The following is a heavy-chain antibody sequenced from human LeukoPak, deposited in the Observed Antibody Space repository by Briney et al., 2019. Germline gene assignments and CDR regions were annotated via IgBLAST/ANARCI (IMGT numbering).Heavy chain of an antibody. CDR2: ISSSATTI. J-gene: IGHJ4*02. D-gene: IGHD3-3*01. Sequence: GGSLRLSCAASGSTFSIYNMNWVRQAPGKGLEWVSYISSSATTIYYADSVKGRFTISRDNAKNSLYLQMNSLRAEDTAVYYCARDFLEDSYWGQGTLVTVSS. V-gene: IGHV3-48*01. CDR3: ARDFLEDSY. CDR1: GSTFSIYN.